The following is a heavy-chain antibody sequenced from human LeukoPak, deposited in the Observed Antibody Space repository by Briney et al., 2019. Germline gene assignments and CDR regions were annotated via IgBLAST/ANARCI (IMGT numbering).Heavy chain of an antibody. D-gene: IGHD3-10*01. CDR3: ARDGRVYGSGSLGDY. CDR1: GYTFTGYY. V-gene: IGHV1-2*02. J-gene: IGHJ4*02. CDR2: TNPNSGGT. Sequence: ASVKVSCKASGYTFTGYYMHWVRQAPGQGLEWMGWTNPNSGGTNYAQKFQGRVTMTRDTSISTAYMELSRLRSDDTAVYYCARDGRVYGSGSLGDYWGQGTLVTVSS.